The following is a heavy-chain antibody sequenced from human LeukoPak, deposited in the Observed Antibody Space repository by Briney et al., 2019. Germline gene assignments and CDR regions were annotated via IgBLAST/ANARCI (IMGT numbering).Heavy chain of an antibody. CDR3: ARDSGLIDAVMPYRF. CDR2: IIPMFGIP. D-gene: IGHD3-16*01. CDR1: GNTFNNYA. V-gene: IGHV1-69*04. Sequence: ASVKVSCKASGNTFNNYAISWVRQSPGQGLKWLGRIIPMFGIPNYAQKFQGRVTITADKSTSTAYMELSSLSYEDTAVYYCARDSGLIDAVMPYRFWGQGTLVTVFS. J-gene: IGHJ4*02.